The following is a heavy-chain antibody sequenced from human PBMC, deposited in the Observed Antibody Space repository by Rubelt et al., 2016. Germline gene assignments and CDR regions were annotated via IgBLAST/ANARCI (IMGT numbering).Heavy chain of an antibody. CDR1: GGSISSSSYY. D-gene: IGHD2-2*01. CDR2: IYYRGGT. Sequence: QLQLQESGPGLVKPSETLSLTCTVSGGSISSSSYYWGWIRQPPGKGLEWIGSIYYRGGTYYNPSLKSRVTISVDTSKNQFSLKLSSVTAADTAVYYCARGLVVPAAMFRDWGQGTLVTVSS. V-gene: IGHV4-39*07. J-gene: IGHJ4*02. CDR3: ARGLVVPAAMFRD.